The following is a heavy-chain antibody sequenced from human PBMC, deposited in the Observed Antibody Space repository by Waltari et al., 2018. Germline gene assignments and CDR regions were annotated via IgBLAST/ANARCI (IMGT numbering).Heavy chain of an antibody. V-gene: IGHV3-53*01. CDR1: GFTVSSNY. Sequence: EVQLVESGGGLIQPGGSLRLSCAASGFTVSSNYMSWVRQAPGKGREWVSVIYSGGSTYYADSVKGRFTISRDNSKNTLYLQMNSLRAEDTAVYYCARDGGHGSGSSIDYWGQGTLVTVSS. D-gene: IGHD3-10*01. CDR2: IYSGGST. J-gene: IGHJ4*02. CDR3: ARDGGHGSGSSIDY.